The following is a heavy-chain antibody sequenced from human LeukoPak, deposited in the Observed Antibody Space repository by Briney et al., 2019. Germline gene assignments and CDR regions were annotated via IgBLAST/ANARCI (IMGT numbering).Heavy chain of an antibody. CDR1: GFTFSSYA. Sequence: PGGSLRLSCAASGFTFSSYAMHWVRQAPGKGLEWVAVISYDGSNKYYADSVKGRFTISRDNSKNTLYLQMNSLRAEDTAVYYCAKDHYYDSSGYLSYFDYWGQGTLVTVSS. CDR2: ISYDGSNK. D-gene: IGHD3-22*01. V-gene: IGHV3-30*04. J-gene: IGHJ4*02. CDR3: AKDHYYDSSGYLSYFDY.